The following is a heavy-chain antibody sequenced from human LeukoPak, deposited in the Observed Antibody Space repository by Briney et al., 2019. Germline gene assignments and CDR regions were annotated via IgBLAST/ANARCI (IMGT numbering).Heavy chain of an antibody. V-gene: IGHV3-23*01. CDR2: ISDSGDQT. Sequence: GGSLRLSCVASGFTFSKYDMSWVRQAPGKGLEWVSGISDSGDQTYYADSVRARFTISRDNSKNTLYLQVNSLRAEYTALYYCAKEITLTTAYFDYWGQGTLVTVSS. CDR3: AKEITLTTAYFDY. J-gene: IGHJ4*02. D-gene: IGHD4-17*01. CDR1: GFTFSKYD.